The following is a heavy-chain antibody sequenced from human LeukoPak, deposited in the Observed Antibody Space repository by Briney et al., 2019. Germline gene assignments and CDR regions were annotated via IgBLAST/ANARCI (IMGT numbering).Heavy chain of an antibody. CDR1: AGSISSGSYY. Sequence: SETLSLTCTVSAGSISSGSYYWSWIRQPAGTGLEWIGRIYTSGRTNYNPSVKSRVTISVDTSKNQFSLNLNSVTAADTAVYYCARERLGGDYYDSSRLAYGGEGSLVTVSS. J-gene: IGHJ4*02. V-gene: IGHV4-61*02. D-gene: IGHD3-22*01. CDR2: IYTSGRT. CDR3: ARERLGGDYYDSSRLAY.